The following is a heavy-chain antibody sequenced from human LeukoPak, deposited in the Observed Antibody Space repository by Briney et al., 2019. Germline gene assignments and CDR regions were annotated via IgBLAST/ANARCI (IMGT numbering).Heavy chain of an antibody. D-gene: IGHD4-17*01. CDR2: SGSGGST. CDR3: AKTTKNQTTVTTTFDY. V-gene: IGHV3-23*01. Sequence: SGSGGSTYYADSVKGRFTISRDNSKNTLYLQMNSLRAEDTAVYYCAKTTKNQTTVTTTFDYWGQGTLVTVSS. J-gene: IGHJ4*02.